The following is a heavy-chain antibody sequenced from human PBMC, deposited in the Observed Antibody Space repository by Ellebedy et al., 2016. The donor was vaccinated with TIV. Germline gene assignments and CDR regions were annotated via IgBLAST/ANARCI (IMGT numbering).Heavy chain of an antibody. J-gene: IGHJ4*02. Sequence: SETLSLTCAVYGGSFSGYYWSWIRQPPGKGLEWIGEINQSGRTNYNPSLDKGRVTISVDTSKNQFSLSLSSVTAADTAVYYCAEGRSGWYYFEYWGQGTPVTVSS. CDR1: GGSFSGYY. CDR3: AEGRSGWYYFEY. CDR2: INQSGRT. D-gene: IGHD6-19*01. V-gene: IGHV4-34*01.